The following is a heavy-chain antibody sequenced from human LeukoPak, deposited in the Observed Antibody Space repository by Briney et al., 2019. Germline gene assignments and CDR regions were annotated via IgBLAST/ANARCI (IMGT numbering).Heavy chain of an antibody. D-gene: IGHD1-1*01. CDR3: ARGPTHLYYGMDV. CDR1: GFTFSSYA. J-gene: IGHJ6*02. CDR2: ISGSGDST. Sequence: SGGSLRLSCAASGFTFSSYAMSWVRQAPGKGLEWVSAISGSGDSTYYGDSVKGRFTISRDNSKNTLYLQMNSLRAEDTAVYYCARGPTHLYYGMDVWGPGTTVTVSS. V-gene: IGHV3-23*01.